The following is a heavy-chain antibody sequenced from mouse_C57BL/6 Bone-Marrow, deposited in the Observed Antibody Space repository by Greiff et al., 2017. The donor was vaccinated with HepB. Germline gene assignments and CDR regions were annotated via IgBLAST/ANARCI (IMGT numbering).Heavy chain of an antibody. CDR1: GFTFSDYY. D-gene: IGHD3-2*02. Sequence: EVQVVESGGGLVQPGGSLKLSCAASGFTFSDYYMYWVRQTPEKRLEWVAYISNGGGSTYYPDTVKGRFTISRDNAKNTLYLQMSRLKSEDTAMYYCARRLRPYYYAMDYWGQGTSVTVSS. V-gene: IGHV5-12*01. J-gene: IGHJ4*01. CDR2: ISNGGGST. CDR3: ARRLRPYYYAMDY.